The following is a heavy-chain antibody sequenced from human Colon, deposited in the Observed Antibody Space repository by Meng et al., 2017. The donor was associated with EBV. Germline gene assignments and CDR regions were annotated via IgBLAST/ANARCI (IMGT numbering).Heavy chain of an antibody. J-gene: IGHJ4*02. V-gene: IGHV7-4-1*02. CDR2: INTNTGTP. D-gene: IGHD3-10*01. CDR3: ARDALYYYGTGSFSY. CDR1: GYTFSNYA. Sequence: QVQLVQPGXEFGKXXXSVKLSCXTSGYTFSNYAVNWVRQAPGQGLEWLGWINTNTGTPTYAQDFKGRFVFSLDPSVTTAYLEINSLKSEDTALYYCARDALYYYGTGSFSYWGQGTLVTVSS.